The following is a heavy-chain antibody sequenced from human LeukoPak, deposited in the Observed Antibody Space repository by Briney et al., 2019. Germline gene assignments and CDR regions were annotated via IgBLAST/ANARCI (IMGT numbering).Heavy chain of an antibody. CDR1: GGSISSYY. V-gene: IGHV4-59*01. CDR2: IYYSGST. J-gene: IGHJ4*02. D-gene: IGHD5-18*01. CDR3: ARGGYTYGFDS. Sequence: SETLSLTCTVSGGSISSYYWSWIRQPPGKGLEWIGYIYYSGSTKYNPSLKSRVTISLGTSKIEFSLKVTSVTAADTAVYYCARGGYTYGFDSWGQGTLATVSS.